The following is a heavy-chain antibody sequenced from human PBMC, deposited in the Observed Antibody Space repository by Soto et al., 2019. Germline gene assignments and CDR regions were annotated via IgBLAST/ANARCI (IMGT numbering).Heavy chain of an antibody. V-gene: IGHV3-33*01. J-gene: IGHJ6*02. CDR2: IWYDGSNK. CDR3: ARALYYYYGMDV. Sequence: GGSLRLSCAASGFTFSSYGMHWVRQAPGKGLEWVAVIWYDGSNKYYADSVKGRFTISRDNSKNTLYLQMNSLRAEDTAVYYCARALYYYYGMDVWGQGTTVTVS. CDR1: GFTFSSYG.